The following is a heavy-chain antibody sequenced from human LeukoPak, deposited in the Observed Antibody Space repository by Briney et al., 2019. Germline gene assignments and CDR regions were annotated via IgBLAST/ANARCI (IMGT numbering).Heavy chain of an antibody. J-gene: IGHJ6*02. CDR1: GGTFSSYA. CDR2: IIPIFGTA. D-gene: IGHD3-10*01. V-gene: IGHV1-69*13. Sequence: SVKVSCKASGGTFSSYAISWVRQAPGQGLEWMGRIIPIFGTANYAQKFQGRVTITADESTSTAYMELSSLRSEDTAVYYCAAGFGPNDYYYGMDVWGQGTTVTVSS. CDR3: AAGFGPNDYYYGMDV.